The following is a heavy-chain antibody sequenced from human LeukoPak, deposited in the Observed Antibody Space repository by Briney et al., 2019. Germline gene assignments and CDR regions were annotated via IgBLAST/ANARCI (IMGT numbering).Heavy chain of an antibody. Sequence: SVKVSCKASGYTFTSYDINWVRQAPGQGLEWMGRIIPILGIANYAQKFQGRVTITADKSTSTAYMELSSLRSEDTAVYYCARARGYSYGYIWDYWGQGTLVTVSS. CDR2: IIPILGIA. CDR1: GYTFTSYD. V-gene: IGHV1-69*04. J-gene: IGHJ4*02. CDR3: ARARGYSYGYIWDY. D-gene: IGHD5-18*01.